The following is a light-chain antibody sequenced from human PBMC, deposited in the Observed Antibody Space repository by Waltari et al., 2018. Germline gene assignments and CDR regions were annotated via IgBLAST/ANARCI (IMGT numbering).Light chain of an antibody. J-gene: IGKJ2*01. Sequence: VLTQSPGTLSLSPGERATLSCRASQSITKKFFAWYQQKPGQAPRRLIYGASSRAAGIPDRCSGSGSGTDVTLTISRLEPEDSAVYYCQQYGSSVMYTFGQGTKLEIK. CDR1: QSITKKF. CDR2: GAS. CDR3: QQYGSSVMYT. V-gene: IGKV3-20*01.